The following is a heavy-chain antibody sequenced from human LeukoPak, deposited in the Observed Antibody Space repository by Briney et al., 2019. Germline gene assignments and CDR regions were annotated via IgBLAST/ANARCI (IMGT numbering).Heavy chain of an antibody. D-gene: IGHD6-13*01. V-gene: IGHV4-34*01. CDR3: ATGDSSFDY. CDR2: INHSGST. CDR1: GGSFSGYY. Sequence: SETLSLTCAVYGGSFSGYYWSWIRQPPGKGLEWIGEINHSGSTNYNPSLKSRVTISVDTSKYQFSLKLSSVTAADTAVYYCATGDSSFDYWGQGTLVTVSS. J-gene: IGHJ4*02.